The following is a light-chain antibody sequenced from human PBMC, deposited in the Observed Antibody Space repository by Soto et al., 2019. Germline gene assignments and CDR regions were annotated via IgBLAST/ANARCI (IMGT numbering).Light chain of an antibody. CDR2: GAS. J-gene: IGKJ3*01. CDR3: QQYTKWPR. Sequence: EIVMTQSPATLSVSPGERATLSCRASQSVGSNLAWYQQKPGQAPRLLIYGASTRANGIPARFSGTGSGTEFTLTISSLQSDDVALYYCQQYTKWPRFGPGTKVDIK. CDR1: QSVGSN. V-gene: IGKV3-15*01.